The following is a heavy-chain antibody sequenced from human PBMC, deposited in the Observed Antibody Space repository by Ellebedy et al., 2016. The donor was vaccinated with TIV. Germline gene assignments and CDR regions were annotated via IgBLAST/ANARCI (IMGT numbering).Heavy chain of an antibody. CDR2: ILAGGDT. Sequence: PGGSLRLSCAASGFTLTSYTMSWVRQAPGKGLEWVSSILAGGDTHYADSVKGRFTISRDNSKNTLYLQMNSLRVEDTAVYYCAKVIYMDVWGQGTTVTASS. V-gene: IGHV3-23*01. J-gene: IGHJ6*02. CDR3: AKVIYMDV. D-gene: IGHD5-12*01. CDR1: GFTLTSYT.